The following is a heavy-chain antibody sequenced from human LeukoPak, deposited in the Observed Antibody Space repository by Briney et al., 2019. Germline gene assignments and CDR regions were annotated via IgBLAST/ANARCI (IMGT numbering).Heavy chain of an antibody. D-gene: IGHD4-17*01. CDR3: ARASTVLIDY. Sequence: SETLSLTCAVYGGSFSGYYWSWIRQPPVKGLEWIGEINHSGSTNYNPSLKSRVTISVDTSKNQFSLKLSSVTAADTAVYYCARASTVLIDYWGQGTLVTVSS. V-gene: IGHV4-34*01. CDR1: GGSFSGYY. J-gene: IGHJ4*02. CDR2: INHSGST.